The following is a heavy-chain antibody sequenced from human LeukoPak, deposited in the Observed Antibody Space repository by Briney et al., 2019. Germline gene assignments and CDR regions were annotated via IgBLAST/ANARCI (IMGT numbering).Heavy chain of an antibody. V-gene: IGHV3-30*02. CDR2: IRSDESDK. CDR1: GFTFSNYG. D-gene: IGHD3-10*01. CDR3: AKDVRKSSTSGGTFDY. J-gene: IGHJ4*02. Sequence: PGGSLRLSCVTSGFTFSNYGMHWVRQTPGKGLEWVAFIRSDESDKYYADSMKGRFTISRDNSKNTLYLQINSLRPEDTAVYYCAKDVRKSSTSGGTFDYWGQGTLVTVSS.